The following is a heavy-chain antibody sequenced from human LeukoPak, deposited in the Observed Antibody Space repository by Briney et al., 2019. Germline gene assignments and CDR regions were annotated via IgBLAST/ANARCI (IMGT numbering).Heavy chain of an antibody. CDR2: IYTSGST. J-gene: IGHJ4*02. CDR3: ARASGSGWPPPGFDY. Sequence: SETLSLTCTVSGGSISSYYWSWIRQPAGKGLEWIGRIYTSGSTNYNPSLKSRVTISVDTSKNQFSLKVSSVTAADTAVYYCARASGSGWPPPGFDYWGQGTLVTVSS. V-gene: IGHV4-4*07. D-gene: IGHD6-19*01. CDR1: GGSISSYY.